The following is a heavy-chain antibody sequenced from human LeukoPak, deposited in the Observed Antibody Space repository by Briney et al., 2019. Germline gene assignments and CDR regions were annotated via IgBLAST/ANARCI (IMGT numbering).Heavy chain of an antibody. V-gene: IGHV1-3*01. Sequence: ASVKVSCKASGYSFTSYAMHWVRQAPGQRLEWMGWINAGNGNTKYSQKFQGRVTITRDTSASTAYMELSSLRSEDTAVYYCARGLQRRLYYGMDVWGQGTTVTVSS. CDR3: ARGLQRRLYYGMDV. CDR2: INAGNGNT. J-gene: IGHJ6*02. CDR1: GYSFTSYA. D-gene: IGHD5-24*01.